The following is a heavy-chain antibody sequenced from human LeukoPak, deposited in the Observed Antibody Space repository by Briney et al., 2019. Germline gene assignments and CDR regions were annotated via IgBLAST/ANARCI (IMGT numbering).Heavy chain of an antibody. Sequence: ASVKVSCKASGYTFTSYGISWVRQATGQGLEWMGWMNPNSGNTGYAQKFQGRVTMTRNTSISTAYMELSSLRSEDTAVYYCAREATAGAGHYYYYMDVWGKGTTVTVSS. CDR3: AREATAGAGHYYYYMDV. CDR1: GYTFTSYG. CDR2: MNPNSGNT. J-gene: IGHJ6*03. V-gene: IGHV1-8*02. D-gene: IGHD1-26*01.